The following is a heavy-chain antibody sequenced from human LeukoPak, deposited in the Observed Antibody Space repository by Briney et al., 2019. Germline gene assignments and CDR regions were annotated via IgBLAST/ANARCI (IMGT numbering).Heavy chain of an antibody. J-gene: IGHJ4*02. CDR2: IIPIFGTA. V-gene: IGHV1-69*01. CDR3: ATGKTGGLRGDY. Sequence: SVKVSCKASGGTLSSYTITWVRQAPGQGLEWMGGIIPIFGTADYAQKFQGRVTITADESTSTAYMELSSLRSEDTAVYYCATGKTGGLRGDYWGQGTLVTVSS. D-gene: IGHD4-17*01. CDR1: GGTLSSYT.